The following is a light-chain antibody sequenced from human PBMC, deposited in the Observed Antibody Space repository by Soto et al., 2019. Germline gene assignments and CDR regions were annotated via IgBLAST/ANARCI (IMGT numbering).Light chain of an antibody. CDR3: QHYYDSPMSN. V-gene: IGKV3-20*01. Sequence: VLPQSPDTLSLSPGARATLSCRDSQSVRSTFLAWYQQKPGQAPRLLIYGASNRAAGIPERLSGSASGTEFNLTISRLVADDSAVYYCQHYYDSPMSNCGQGTMLQVK. CDR2: GAS. J-gene: IGKJ2*02. CDR1: QSVRSTF.